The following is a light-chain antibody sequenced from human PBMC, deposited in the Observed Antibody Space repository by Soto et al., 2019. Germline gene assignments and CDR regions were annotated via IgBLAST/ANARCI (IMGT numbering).Light chain of an antibody. CDR1: RSDVGAYNY. CDR2: EVS. V-gene: IGLV2-14*01. CDR3: CSFTSITTYV. J-gene: IGLJ1*01. Sequence: QSVLTQPASVPGSLGQSITISCTGTRSDVGAYNYVSWCQQQPGKAPKLMISEVSNSPSGVSNRFSGSKSGNTASLIISALQAEDEADYYCCSFTSITTYVFGTGTKGTVL.